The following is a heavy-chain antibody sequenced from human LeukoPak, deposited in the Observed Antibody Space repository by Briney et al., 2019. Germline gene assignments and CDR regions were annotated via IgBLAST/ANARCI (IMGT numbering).Heavy chain of an antibody. V-gene: IGHV4-38-2*02. CDR3: ARHSSGWYGPGY. CDR2: IYHSGST. CDR1: GYSISSGYY. J-gene: IGHJ4*02. D-gene: IGHD6-19*01. Sequence: SETLSLTCTVSGYSISSGYYWGWIRQPPGKGLEWIGSIYHSGSTYYNPSLKSRVTISVDTSKNQFSLKLSSVTAADTAVYYCARHSSGWYGPGYWGQGTLVTVSS.